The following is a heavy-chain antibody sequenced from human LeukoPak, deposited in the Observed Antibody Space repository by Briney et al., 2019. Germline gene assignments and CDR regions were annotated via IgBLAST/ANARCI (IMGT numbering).Heavy chain of an antibody. CDR3: AKILFTYYDILTGFSGCDY. CDR1: GFTFSSYA. D-gene: IGHD3-9*01. V-gene: IGHV3-23*01. J-gene: IGHJ4*02. CDR2: ISGSGGST. Sequence: PGGSLRLSCAASGFTFSSYAMSSVRQAPGKGLEWVSAISGSGGSTYYADSVKGRFTISRDNSKNTLYLQMNSLRAEDTAVYYCAKILFTYYDILTGFSGCDYWGQGTLVTVSS.